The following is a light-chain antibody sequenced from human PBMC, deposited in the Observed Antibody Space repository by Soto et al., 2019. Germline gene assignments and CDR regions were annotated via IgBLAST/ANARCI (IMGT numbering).Light chain of an antibody. Sequence: QPVLTQPPSASGTPGQRVTISCSGSSSNIGSKTVNWYQQLPGTAPKLLIYSNNQRPSGVPDRFSGSKSGTSASLAISGLQSEDEADYYCAAWDDSLNGRVFGTGTKLTVL. V-gene: IGLV1-44*01. CDR3: AAWDDSLNGRV. CDR2: SNN. CDR1: SSNIGSKT. J-gene: IGLJ1*01.